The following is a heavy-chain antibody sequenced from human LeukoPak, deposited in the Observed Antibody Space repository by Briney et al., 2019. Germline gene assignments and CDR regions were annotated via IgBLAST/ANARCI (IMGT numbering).Heavy chain of an antibody. D-gene: IGHD6-13*01. CDR1: GFTLYRLL. CDR2: IKQDGSEK. Sequence: GSLRLLCAGSGFTLYRLLVKLGRQAPGKGLGGVAHIKQDGSEKYYVDSVKGRFTISRDNAKNSLYLQMNSLRVEDTALYYCAKDIRAAAGWPSFDYWGQGTLVTVSS. V-gene: IGHV3-7*05. CDR3: AKDIRAAAGWPSFDY. J-gene: IGHJ4*02.